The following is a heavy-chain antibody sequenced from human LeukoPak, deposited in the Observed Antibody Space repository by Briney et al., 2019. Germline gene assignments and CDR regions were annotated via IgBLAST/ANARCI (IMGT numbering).Heavy chain of an antibody. J-gene: IGHJ5*02. CDR1: GYTLTELS. CDR2: FDPEDGET. CDR3: LGIAARPGGFDP. V-gene: IGHV1-24*01. Sequence: ASVKVSCKVSGYTLTELSMHWVRQAPGKGLEWMGGFDPEDGETIYAQKFQGRVTMTEDTSTDTAYMELSSLRSEDTAVYYCLGIAARPGGFDPWGQGTLVTVPS. D-gene: IGHD6-6*01.